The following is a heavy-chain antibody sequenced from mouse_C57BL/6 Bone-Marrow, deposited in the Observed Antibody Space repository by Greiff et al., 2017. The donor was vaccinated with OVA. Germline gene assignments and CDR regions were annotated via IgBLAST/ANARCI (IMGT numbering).Heavy chain of an antibody. V-gene: IGHV5-4*03. CDR2: ISDGGSYT. CDR1: GFTFSSYA. CDR3: ATHWYVDV. J-gene: IGHJ1*03. Sequence: EVMLVESGGGLVKPGGSLKLSCAASGFTFSSYAMSWVRQTPEKRLEWVATISDGGSYTYYPDNVKGRFTISRDNAKNNLYLQMSHLKSEDTAMYYCATHWYVDVWGTGTTVTVSS.